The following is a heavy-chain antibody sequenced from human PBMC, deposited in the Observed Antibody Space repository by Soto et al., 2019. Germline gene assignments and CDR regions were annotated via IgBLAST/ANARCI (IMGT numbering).Heavy chain of an antibody. V-gene: IGHV1-69*01. J-gene: IGHJ4*02. CDR3: ATELGENPASPFDA. Sequence: QVQLVQSGAGVKRPGSSVKVSCQASGVTFSSETLGWVRQAPGQGLEWVGGIIPLFGTASYAQKFQGRVTITADESTSTVYMELSSLTSDDTAVYFCATELGENPASPFDAWGQGTLVTVSS. D-gene: IGHD3-10*01. CDR2: IIPLFGTA. CDR1: GVTFSSET.